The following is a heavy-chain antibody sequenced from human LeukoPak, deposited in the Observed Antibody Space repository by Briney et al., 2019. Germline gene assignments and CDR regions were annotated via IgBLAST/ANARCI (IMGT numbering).Heavy chain of an antibody. D-gene: IGHD3-10*01. J-gene: IGHJ4*02. V-gene: IGHV4-34*01. CDR2: INHSGST. CDR1: GPSFIGYY. CDR3: ARGRGISMVRGVLDY. Sequence: PSDSLSLTLSVDGPSFIGYYSSSIRHPPRDWLEWSGEINHSGSTNYNPSLKSRVTISVDTSKNQFSLKLSSVTAADTAVYYCARGRGISMVRGVLDYWGQGNLVTVSS.